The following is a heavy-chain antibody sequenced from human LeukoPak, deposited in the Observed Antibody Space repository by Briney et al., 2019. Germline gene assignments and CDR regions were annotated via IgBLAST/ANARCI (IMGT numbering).Heavy chain of an antibody. V-gene: IGHV1-8*01. CDR1: AYTFTSYD. CDR3: ARSNYYDSSGYFPTDY. CDR2: MNPNSDNT. D-gene: IGHD3-22*01. J-gene: IGHJ4*02. Sequence: ASVKVSCKASAYTFTSYDINWVRQATGQGLEWMGWMNPNSDNTGYAQKFQGRVTMTRNTSISTAYMELSSLRSEDTAVYYCARSNYYDSSGYFPTDYWGQGTLVTVSS.